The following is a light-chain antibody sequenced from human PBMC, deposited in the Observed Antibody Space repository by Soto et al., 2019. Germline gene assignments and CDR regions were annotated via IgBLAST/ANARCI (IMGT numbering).Light chain of an antibody. CDR1: QSISSY. J-gene: IGKJ4*01. CDR2: AAS. Sequence: DIQMTQSPSSLSASVGDRVTITCRASQSISSYLNWYQQKPGKAPNLLIYAASTLQSGVPSRFSGSGSGTDFTLTISSLQPEDVATYYCQKYMSAPLTFGGGTKVDIK. CDR3: QKYMSAPLT. V-gene: IGKV1-27*01.